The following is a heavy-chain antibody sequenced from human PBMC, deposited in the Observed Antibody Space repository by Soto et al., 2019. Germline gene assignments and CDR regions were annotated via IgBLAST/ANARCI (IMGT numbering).Heavy chain of an antibody. D-gene: IGHD1-26*01. Sequence: WPSVKVSCKASGYTFTGHYIHWVRQAPEQGPEWMGEIGPESGATRYAQKFQGRVTMTRDTSITTVYMELKNLSPEDTAVYYCGRGRSGQIVVFYWGQGTPVTVSS. CDR2: IGPESGAT. CDR3: GRGRSGQIVVFY. CDR1: GYTFTGHY. J-gene: IGHJ4*02. V-gene: IGHV1-2*02.